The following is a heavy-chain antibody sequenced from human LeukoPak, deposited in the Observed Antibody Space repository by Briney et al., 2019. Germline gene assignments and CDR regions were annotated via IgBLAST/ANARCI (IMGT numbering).Heavy chain of an antibody. Sequence: GASVKVSCKASGYTFTGSYMHWVRQAPGQGLEWMGRINPNSGGTKYAQRFQGRVTMTRDTSISTAYMELSRLRSDDTAVYYCARDSYDSSGYSEGLFWGQGTLVTVPS. CDR1: GYTFTGSY. V-gene: IGHV1-2*06. D-gene: IGHD3-22*01. CDR3: ARDSYDSSGYSEGLF. J-gene: IGHJ4*02. CDR2: INPNSGGT.